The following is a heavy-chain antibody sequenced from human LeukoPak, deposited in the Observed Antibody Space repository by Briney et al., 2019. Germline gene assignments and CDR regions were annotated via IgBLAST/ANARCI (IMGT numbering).Heavy chain of an antibody. V-gene: IGHV4-34*01. CDR3: GRQPRSYHFDS. CDR1: GGSFSGYY. CDR2: IYYSGTT. Sequence: SETLSLTCAVYGGSFSGYYWSWIRQPPGKGLEWIGSIYYSGTTFYNPSLKSRVTISVDTSKNEFSLQLSSVTAADTAVYYCGRQPRSYHFDSWGQGTLVTVSS. D-gene: IGHD2-2*02. J-gene: IGHJ4*02.